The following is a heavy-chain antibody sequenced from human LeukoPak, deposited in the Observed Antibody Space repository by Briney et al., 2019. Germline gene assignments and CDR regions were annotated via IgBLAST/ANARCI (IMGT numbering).Heavy chain of an antibody. CDR2: INPNSGGT. J-gene: IGHJ5*02. Sequence: GASVKVSCKASGYTFTGYYMHWVRQAPGQGLEWMGWINPNSGGTNYAQKFQGRVTMTRDTSISTAYMELSRLRSYDTAVYYCARNWLSSSNWFDPWGQGTLVTVSS. CDR3: ARNWLSSSNWFDP. V-gene: IGHV1-2*02. CDR1: GYTFTGYY. D-gene: IGHD3-9*01.